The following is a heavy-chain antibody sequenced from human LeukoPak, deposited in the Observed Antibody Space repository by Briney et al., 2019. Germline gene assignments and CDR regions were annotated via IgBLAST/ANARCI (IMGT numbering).Heavy chain of an antibody. J-gene: IGHJ5*02. CDR3: ARDLEQQLLEYNWFDP. Sequence: ASVKVSCKASGYTFTGYYMHCVRQAPGQGLECMVWINPNSGGTNYAQKLQGRDTMTRDTSISTAYMELSRLRSDDTAVYYCARDLEQQLLEYNWFDPWGQGTLVTVSS. CDR1: GYTFTGYY. CDR2: INPNSGGT. V-gene: IGHV1-2*02. D-gene: IGHD6-13*01.